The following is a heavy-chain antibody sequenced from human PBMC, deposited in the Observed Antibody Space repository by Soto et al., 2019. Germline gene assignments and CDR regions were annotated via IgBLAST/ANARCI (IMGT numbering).Heavy chain of an antibody. J-gene: IGHJ6*02. Sequence: SETLSLTCTVSGGSISSGGYSWSWIRQPPGKGLEWIGYIYHSGSTYYNPSLKSRVTISVDRSKNQFSLKLSSVTAADTAVYYCATSAGWIGNYYGMDVWGHGTTVTVSS. CDR3: ATSAGWIGNYYGMDV. V-gene: IGHV4-30-2*01. CDR2: IYHSGST. CDR1: GGSISSGGYS. D-gene: IGHD2-2*03.